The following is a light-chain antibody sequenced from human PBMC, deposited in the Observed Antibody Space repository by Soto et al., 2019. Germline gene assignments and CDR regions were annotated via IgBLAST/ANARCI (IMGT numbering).Light chain of an antibody. CDR3: QAWDSSTANVV. V-gene: IGLV3-1*01. J-gene: IGLJ2*01. CDR2: QDS. CDR1: KLGDKY. Sequence: SYELTQPPSVSVSPGQTASITCSGDKLGDKYACLYQQKPVQSPVLVIYQDSKRPSGIPARFSGSNSGNTATLTISGTQAMDEADYCCQAWDSSTANVVFGGGTKVTVL.